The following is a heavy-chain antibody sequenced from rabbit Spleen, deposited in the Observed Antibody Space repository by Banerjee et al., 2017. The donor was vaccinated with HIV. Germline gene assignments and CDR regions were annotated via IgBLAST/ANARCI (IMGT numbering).Heavy chain of an antibody. Sequence: EQLLESGGGLVKPEGSLKLSCTASGFSFSSSHWICWVRQAPGKGLEWIACINTATAKAVYANWAKGRFTISTTSSTTVTLQMTSLTAADTATYFCARDLAGNNFYFGLWGPGTLVTVS. CDR1: GFSFSSSHW. V-gene: IGHV1S45*01. CDR3: ARDLAGNNFYFGL. D-gene: IGHD4-1*01. J-gene: IGHJ6*01. CDR2: INTATAKA.